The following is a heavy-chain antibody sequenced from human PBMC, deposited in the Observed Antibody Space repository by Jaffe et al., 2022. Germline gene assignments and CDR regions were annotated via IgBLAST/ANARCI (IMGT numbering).Heavy chain of an antibody. Sequence: QVQLQQWGAGLLKPSETLSLTCAVYGGSFSGYYWSWIRQPPGKGLEWIGEINHSGSTNYNPSLKSRVTISVDTSKNQFSLKLSSVTAADTAVYYCARDSLTYVDTAMAHLRFDYWGQGTLVTVSS. V-gene: IGHV4-34*01. CDR2: INHSGST. D-gene: IGHD5-18*01. CDR3: ARDSLTYVDTAMAHLRFDY. J-gene: IGHJ4*02. CDR1: GGSFSGYY.